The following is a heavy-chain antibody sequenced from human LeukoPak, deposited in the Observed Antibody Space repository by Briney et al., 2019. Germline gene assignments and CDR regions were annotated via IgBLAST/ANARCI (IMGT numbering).Heavy chain of an antibody. D-gene: IGHD3-9*01. Sequence: GGSLRLSCAASGFTFSNYGMHWVRQVPGKGLEWVAAIWFDGIRKYYADSVKGRLTISRDNSKNTLYLQMNSLRAEDTAVYYCARGGSDILTQHDYWGQGTLVTVSS. CDR3: ARGGSDILTQHDY. CDR2: IWFDGIRK. CDR1: GFTFSNYG. V-gene: IGHV3-33*01. J-gene: IGHJ4*02.